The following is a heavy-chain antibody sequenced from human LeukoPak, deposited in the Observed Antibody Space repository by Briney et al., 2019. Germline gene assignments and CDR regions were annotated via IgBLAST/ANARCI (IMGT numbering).Heavy chain of an antibody. CDR2: IKSDGST. CDR3: ARAPSEIGGYYPEYFRH. D-gene: IGHD3-22*01. CDR1: GFTFSSYW. V-gene: IGHV3-74*01. J-gene: IGHJ1*01. Sequence: GGSLRLSCAASGFTFSSYWMHWVRQAPGKGLVWASRIKSDGSTNYAGSVKGRFTISRDNTKNTVSLQMNSLRAEDTGVYYCARAPSEIGGYYPEYFRHWGQGTLVTVSS.